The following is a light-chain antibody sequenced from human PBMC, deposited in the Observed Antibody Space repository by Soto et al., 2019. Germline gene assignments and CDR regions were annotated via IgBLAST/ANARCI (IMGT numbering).Light chain of an antibody. CDR3: QQYDNSLYT. J-gene: IGKJ2*01. V-gene: IGKV3-20*01. CDR2: STS. CDR1: QSVDSYY. Sequence: VLTQSPGTLSLSPGATAILSCRASQSVDSYYLAWYQQKPGQAPRLLIYSTSTRATGIPDRFSGSGSGTDFTLTINRLEPEDFAVYYCQQYDNSLYTFGQGTNLEIK.